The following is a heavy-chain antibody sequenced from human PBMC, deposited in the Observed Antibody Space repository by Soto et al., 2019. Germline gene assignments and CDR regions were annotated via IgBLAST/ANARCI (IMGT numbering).Heavy chain of an antibody. CDR2: IYYSGST. Sequence: KPSETLSLTCTVSGGSISSYYWSWIRQPPGKGLEWIGYIYYSGSTNYNPSLKSRVTISVDTSKNQFSLKLSSVTAADTAVYYCARGRRYYDILTGYSALYYYGMDVWGQGTTVTVSS. J-gene: IGHJ6*02. V-gene: IGHV4-59*13. CDR1: GGSISSYY. D-gene: IGHD3-9*01. CDR3: ARGRRYYDILTGYSALYYYGMDV.